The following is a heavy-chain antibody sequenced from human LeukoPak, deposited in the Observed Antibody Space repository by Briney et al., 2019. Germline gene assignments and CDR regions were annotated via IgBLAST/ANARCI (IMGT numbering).Heavy chain of an antibody. V-gene: IGHV3-53*01. CDR2: IYSGGSI. CDR3: ARESSVDDDYAFHI. J-gene: IGHJ3*02. D-gene: IGHD3-16*01. CDR1: GFTFSSYA. Sequence: QSGGSLRLSCAASGFTFSSYAMSWVRQAPGKGLEWVSLIYSGGSIYYADSVKGRFTISRDNSMNTLYLQMNRLRAEDTAVYSCARESSVDDDYAFHIWGQGTMVTVSS.